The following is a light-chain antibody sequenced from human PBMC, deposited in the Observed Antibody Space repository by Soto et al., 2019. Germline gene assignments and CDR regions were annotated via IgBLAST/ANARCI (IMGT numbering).Light chain of an antibody. Sequence: QSVLTQPPSVSAAPGQKVTISCSGSSSNIGNNYVSWYQQLPGTAPKLLIYDNSKRPSGIPDRFSGSKSGTSATLGITVLQTGDEADYYCGTWDSSLSAGVFGGGTQLTVL. V-gene: IGLV1-51*01. CDR3: GTWDSSLSAGV. J-gene: IGLJ2*01. CDR1: SSNIGNNY. CDR2: DNS.